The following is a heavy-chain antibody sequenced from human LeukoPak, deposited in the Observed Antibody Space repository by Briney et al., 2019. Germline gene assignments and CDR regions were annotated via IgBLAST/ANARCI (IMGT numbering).Heavy chain of an antibody. CDR3: VKEPAPYSLGDG. J-gene: IGHJ6*04. Sequence: GGSLRLSCGASGFTFSHYGMHWVRQAPGKGLEWVAVVWDDGINKFYADSVKGRFTISRDNSKHTVSLHMNSLRAEDTAVYYCVKEPAPYSLGDGWGKGTTVTVSS. V-gene: IGHV3-33*06. D-gene: IGHD5-18*01. CDR1: GFTFSHYG. CDR2: VWDDGINK.